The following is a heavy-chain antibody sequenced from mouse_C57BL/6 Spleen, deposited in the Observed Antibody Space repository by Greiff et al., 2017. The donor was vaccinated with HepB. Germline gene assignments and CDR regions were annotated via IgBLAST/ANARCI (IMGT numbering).Heavy chain of an antibody. J-gene: IGHJ2*01. D-gene: IGHD1-1*01. CDR2: IYPSDSET. CDR3: ASHYYGSSYPDY. Sequence: QVQLQQPGAELVRPGSSVKLSCKASGYTFTSYWMDWVKQRPGQGLEWIGNIYPSDSETHYNQKFKDKATLTVDKSSSTAYMQLSSLSSEDSAVYYCASHYYGSSYPDYWGQGTTLTVSS. V-gene: IGHV1-61*01. CDR1: GYTFTSYW.